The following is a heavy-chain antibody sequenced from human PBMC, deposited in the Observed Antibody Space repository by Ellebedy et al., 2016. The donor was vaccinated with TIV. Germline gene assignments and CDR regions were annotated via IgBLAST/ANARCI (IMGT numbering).Heavy chain of an antibody. CDR1: GFTFSSYW. J-gene: IGHJ4*02. CDR2: INSDGSST. CDR3: ARDPKWRDSSGWYYFDY. Sequence: GGSLRLXXAVSGFTFSSYWMHWVRQAPGKGLVWVSRINSDGSSTSYADSVKGRFTISRDNAKNTLYLQMNSLRAEDTAVYYCARDPKWRDSSGWYYFDYWGQGTLVTVSS. D-gene: IGHD6-19*01. V-gene: IGHV3-74*01.